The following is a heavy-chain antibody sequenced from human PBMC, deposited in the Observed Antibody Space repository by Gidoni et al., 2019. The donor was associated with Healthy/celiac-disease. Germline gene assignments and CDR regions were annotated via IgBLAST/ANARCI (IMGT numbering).Heavy chain of an antibody. D-gene: IGHD6-13*01. V-gene: IGHV3-30*18. CDR2: ISYDGSNK. J-gene: IGHJ6*03. CDR1: GFTFSSYG. Sequence: QVQLVGSGGGVVQPGRSLRPSCAASGFTFSSYGMHWVRPAPGKGLEWVEVISYDGSNKYYADSVKGRFTISRDNSKNTLYLQMNSLRAEDTAVYYCAKDGGSSWYFDYYYYMDVWGKGTTVTVSS. CDR3: AKDGGSSWYFDYYYYMDV.